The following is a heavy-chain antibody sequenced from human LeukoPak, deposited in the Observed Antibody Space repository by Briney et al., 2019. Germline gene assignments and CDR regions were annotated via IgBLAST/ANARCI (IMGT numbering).Heavy chain of an antibody. CDR1: GFTFSKFP. CDR3: AKELMTTVTTSGFDY. CDR2: ISWNSDYT. J-gene: IGHJ4*02. D-gene: IGHD4-11*01. Sequence: GGSLRLSCAASGFTFSKFPMHWVRRAPEKGLEWVSLISWNSDYTSYAESVKGRFTISRDNSKNTLYLQMNSLRAEDTAVYYCAKELMTTVTTSGFDYWGQGTLVTVSS. V-gene: IGHV3-43*01.